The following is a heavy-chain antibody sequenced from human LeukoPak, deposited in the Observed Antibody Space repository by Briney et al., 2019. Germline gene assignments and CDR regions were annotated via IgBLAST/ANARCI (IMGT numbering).Heavy chain of an antibody. J-gene: IGHJ4*02. V-gene: IGHV5-51*01. CDR3: ASFHISGKSYNGLHY. D-gene: IGHD3-10*01. Sequence: GGSLQISCKTSGYHFTTFWIGWVRQLPGKGLEWMGIIYPSDSDTRYSPSFQGQVTISADKSINTVYLHWNSLKASDTAMYYCASFHISGKSYNGLHYWGQGTLVTVSS. CDR2: IYPSDSDT. CDR1: GYHFTTFW.